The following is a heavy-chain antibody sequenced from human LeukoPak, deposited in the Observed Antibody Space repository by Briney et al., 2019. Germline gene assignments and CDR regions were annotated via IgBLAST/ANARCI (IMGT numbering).Heavy chain of an antibody. CDR1: GGSISSSSYY. Sequence: SETLSLTCTVSGGSISSSSYYWGWIRQPPGKGLEWIGSIYYSGSTYYNPSLKSRVTISVDTSKNQFSLKLSSVTAADTAVYYCARVDYYGSGSQSYYYYMDVWGKGTTVTIS. D-gene: IGHD3-10*01. CDR3: ARVDYYGSGSQSYYYYMDV. CDR2: IYYSGST. V-gene: IGHV4-39*01. J-gene: IGHJ6*03.